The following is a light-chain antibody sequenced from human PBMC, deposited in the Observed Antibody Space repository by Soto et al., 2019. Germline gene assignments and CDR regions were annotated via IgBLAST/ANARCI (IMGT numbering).Light chain of an antibody. Sequence: EIVLTQSPVTLSVSPGERATLSCRASQTVSSNLAWYQQKPGQAPRLLIYGASTRATGFPARFSGSGSGTEFTLTIYSLQSEDSAVYYCQQYNYWPRTFGQGTKVEI. V-gene: IGKV3-15*01. CDR3: QQYNYWPRT. CDR2: GAS. J-gene: IGKJ1*01. CDR1: QTVSSN.